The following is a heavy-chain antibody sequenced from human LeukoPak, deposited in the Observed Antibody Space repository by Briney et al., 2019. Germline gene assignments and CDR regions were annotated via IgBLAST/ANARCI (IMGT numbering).Heavy chain of an antibody. CDR2: IIPIFGTA. CDR1: GGTFSSHA. J-gene: IGHJ4*02. V-gene: IGHV1-69*05. CDR3: ALPDIAVAGYDY. Sequence: ASVKVSCKASGGTFSSHAISWVRQAPGQGLEWMGRIIPIFGTANYAQKFQGRVTITTDESTSTAYMELSSLRSEDTAVYYCALPDIAVAGYDYWGQGTLVTVSS. D-gene: IGHD6-19*01.